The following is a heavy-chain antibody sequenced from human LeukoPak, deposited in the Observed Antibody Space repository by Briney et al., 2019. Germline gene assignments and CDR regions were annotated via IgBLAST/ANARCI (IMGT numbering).Heavy chain of an antibody. CDR1: GFTFSSYA. Sequence: PGGSLRLSCVVSGFTFSSYAMSWVRQAPGKGLEWVSGISGSGGSTYYADSVKGRFTISRDNSKYTLYLQMNSLRAEDTAVYYCAKYLSGFFDYWGQGTLVTVSS. CDR2: ISGSGGST. D-gene: IGHD3-22*01. J-gene: IGHJ4*02. CDR3: AKYLSGFFDY. V-gene: IGHV3-23*01.